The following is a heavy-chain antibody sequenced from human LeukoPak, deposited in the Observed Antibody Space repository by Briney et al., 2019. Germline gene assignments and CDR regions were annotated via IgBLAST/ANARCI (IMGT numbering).Heavy chain of an antibody. D-gene: IGHD6-6*01. CDR1: GFTFGSYG. J-gene: IGHJ4*02. CDR3: ARDGDYSSSWIDY. V-gene: IGHV3-33*08. Sequence: GGSLRLSCAASGFTFGSYGMHWVRQAPGKGPEWLTIIWFDGSTKYYADSVKGRFTVSRDNSQNILYLQMNDLRAEDTAVYYCARDGDYSSSWIDYWGQGTLVTVSS. CDR2: IWFDGSTK.